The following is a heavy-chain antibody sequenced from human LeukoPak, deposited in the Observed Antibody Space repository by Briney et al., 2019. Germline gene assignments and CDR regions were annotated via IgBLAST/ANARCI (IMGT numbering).Heavy chain of an antibody. D-gene: IGHD2-15*01. J-gene: IGHJ6*02. CDR3: ARDLGYCSGGSCYEGDYYYYYGMDV. Sequence: GGSLRLSCAASGFTFSSYAMHWVRQAPGKGLEWVAVISYDGSNKYYADSVKGRFTISRDNSKNTLYLQMNSLRAEDTVVYYCARDLGYCSGGSCYEGDYYYYYGMDVWGQGTAVTVSS. V-gene: IGHV3-30*04. CDR1: GFTFSSYA. CDR2: ISYDGSNK.